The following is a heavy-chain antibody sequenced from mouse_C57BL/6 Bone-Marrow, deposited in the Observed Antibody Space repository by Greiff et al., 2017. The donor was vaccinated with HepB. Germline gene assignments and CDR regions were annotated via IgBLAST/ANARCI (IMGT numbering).Heavy chain of an antibody. CDR2: IDPANGNT. Sequence: VQLQQSVAELVRPGASVKLSCTASGFNIKNTYMPWVKQRPEQGLEWIGRIDPANGNTKNAPKFQGKATITADTSSNTAYLQLSSLTSEDTAIYYCAPSIYFAMDYWGQGTSVTVSS. D-gene: IGHD2-3*01. CDR1: GFNIKNTY. J-gene: IGHJ4*01. CDR3: APSIYFAMDY. V-gene: IGHV14-3*01.